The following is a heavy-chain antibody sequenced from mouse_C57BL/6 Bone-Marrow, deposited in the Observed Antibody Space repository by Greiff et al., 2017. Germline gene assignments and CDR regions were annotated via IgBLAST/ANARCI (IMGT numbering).Heavy chain of an antibody. CDR3: ARPSFEN. J-gene: IGHJ3*01. CDR1: GYTFTSYW. Sequence: VQLQQPGAELVRPGTSVKLSCKASGYTFTSYWMHWVKQRPGQGLEWIGVIDPSDSYTNYNQKFKGKATLTVDTYSSTAYMQLSSLTSEDSAVYYCARPSFENWGQGTLVTVSA. CDR2: IDPSDSYT. V-gene: IGHV1-59*01.